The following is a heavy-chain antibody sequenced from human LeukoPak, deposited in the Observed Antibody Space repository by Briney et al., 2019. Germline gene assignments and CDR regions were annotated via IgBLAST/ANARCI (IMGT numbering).Heavy chain of an antibody. V-gene: IGHV3-53*01. J-gene: IGHJ4*02. CDR1: GFTVSGNY. CDR3: VRYYDPSGYYDY. D-gene: IGHD3-22*01. CDR2: IYSSGSP. Sequence: GGSLRLSCAASGFTVSGNYMSWVRQAPGKGLEWVSVIYSSGSPYYADSVKGRFTISRDNSKNTLYLQMNSLRAEDTAVYYCVRYYDPSGYYDYWGRGTLVTVSS.